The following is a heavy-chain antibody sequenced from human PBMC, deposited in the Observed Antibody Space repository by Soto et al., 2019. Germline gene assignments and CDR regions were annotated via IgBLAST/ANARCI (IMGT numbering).Heavy chain of an antibody. CDR2: IWYDGSNK. D-gene: IGHD2-15*01. CDR3: ARGSYCSGGSCYQPYYFDY. V-gene: IGHV3-33*01. CDR1: GFTFSSYG. J-gene: IGHJ4*02. Sequence: QVQLVESGGGVVQPGRSLRLSCAASGFTFSSYGMHWVRQAPGKGLEWVAVIWYDGSNKYYADSVKGRFTISRDNSKNTLYLQMNSLRAEDTAVYYCARGSYCSGGSCYQPYYFDYWGQGTLVTVSS.